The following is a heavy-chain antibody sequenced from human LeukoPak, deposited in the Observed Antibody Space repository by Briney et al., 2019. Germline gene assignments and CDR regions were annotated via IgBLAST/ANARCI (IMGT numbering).Heavy chain of an antibody. J-gene: IGHJ5*02. CDR3: TRAGMYYYDSSGYYFWFDP. D-gene: IGHD3-22*01. V-gene: IGHV4-61*02. CDR1: GGSISSGSYY. CDR2: IYTSGST. Sequence: SQTLSLTCTVSGGSISSGSYYWSWIRQPAGKGLEWIRRIYTSGSTNYNPSLKSRVTISVDTSKNQFSLKLSSVTAADTAVYYCTRAGMYYYDSSGYYFWFDPWGQGTLVTVSS.